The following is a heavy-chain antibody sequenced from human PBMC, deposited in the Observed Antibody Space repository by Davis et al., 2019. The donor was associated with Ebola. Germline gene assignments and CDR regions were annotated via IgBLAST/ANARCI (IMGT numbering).Heavy chain of an antibody. J-gene: IGHJ6*04. CDR2: INPDSGGT. D-gene: IGHD7-27*01. Sequence: ASVKVSCKASGHTFTGYYMHWVRQAPGQGLEWMGRINPDSGGTNYAQKFQGRVTMTTDTSTSTVYMELSSLRSEDTAGYYCARETGDGGGMDVWGKGTTVTVSS. CDR3: ARETGDGGGMDV. CDR1: GHTFTGYY. V-gene: IGHV1-2*06.